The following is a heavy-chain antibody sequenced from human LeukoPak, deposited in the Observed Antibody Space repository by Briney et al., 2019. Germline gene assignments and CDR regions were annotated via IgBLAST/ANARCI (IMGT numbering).Heavy chain of an antibody. CDR2: ISGSGDST. J-gene: IGHJ4*02. CDR1: GFTFSSYA. Sequence: GGSLRLSCAASGFTFSSYAMSWVRQAPGKGLEWVSGISGSGDSTYYVDSVKGRFTISRDNSKNTLYLQMNSLRAEDTAVYYCAKDHFWYSSGWYGGLDYWGQGTLVTVSS. CDR3: AKDHFWYSSGWYGGLDY. V-gene: IGHV3-23*01. D-gene: IGHD6-19*01.